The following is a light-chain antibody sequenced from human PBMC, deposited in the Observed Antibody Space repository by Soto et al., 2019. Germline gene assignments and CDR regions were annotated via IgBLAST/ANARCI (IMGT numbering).Light chain of an antibody. CDR2: WAS. V-gene: IGKV4-1*01. CDR1: QTVLDSSNNKAN. Sequence: DIVMTQSPDSLAVSLGERATINCKSSQTVLDSSNNKANLTWYQQKPGQPPKLIIYWASTRELGVPDRFSGSGSGTDFTLTISRLEPEDFAVYYRQRYGSSPTFGQGTKVDIK. J-gene: IGKJ1*01. CDR3: QRYGSSPT.